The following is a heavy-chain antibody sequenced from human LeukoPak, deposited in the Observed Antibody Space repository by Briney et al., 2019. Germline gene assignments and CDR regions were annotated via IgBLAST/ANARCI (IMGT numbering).Heavy chain of an antibody. CDR3: ARAYVVVTGGGGFYYFAY. Sequence: GASVKVSCKASGYTFTGYYMHWVRQAPGQGLEWMGRINPNSGGTNYAQKFQGRVTMTRDTSISTAYMELSRLRSDDTGMNYCARAYVVVTGGGGFYYFAYCGQGTLVTVAS. V-gene: IGHV1-2*05. D-gene: IGHD2-21*02. CDR2: INPNSGGT. CDR1: GYTFTGYY. J-gene: IGHJ4*02.